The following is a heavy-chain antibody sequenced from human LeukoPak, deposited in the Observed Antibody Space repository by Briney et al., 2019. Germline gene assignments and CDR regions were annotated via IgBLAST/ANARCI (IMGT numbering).Heavy chain of an antibody. CDR1: GFTFSSYW. Sequence: GGSLRLSCAASGFTFSSYWMHWVRQAPGKGLVWVSRINSDGSSTSYADSVKGRFTISRDNSKNTLYLQMNSLRAEDTAVYYCARDIRGIAVAYSYYYYYGMDVWGQGTTVTVSS. J-gene: IGHJ6*02. V-gene: IGHV3-74*01. CDR2: INSDGSST. CDR3: ARDIRGIAVAYSYYYYYGMDV. D-gene: IGHD6-19*01.